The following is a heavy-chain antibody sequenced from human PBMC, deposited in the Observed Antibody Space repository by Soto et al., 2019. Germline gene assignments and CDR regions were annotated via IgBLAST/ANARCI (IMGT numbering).Heavy chain of an antibody. V-gene: IGHV3-30*04. Sequence: GWSLRLSCAASVFSFISYSMHWVRQAPGKGLEWVAVISYDGSNKYYADSVKGRFTITRDSSKNTVSLQMNSLRLEDTAVYYCARAPPRGIAAPGTWGSGMDVWGQGTTVTVSS. J-gene: IGHJ6*02. D-gene: IGHD6-13*01. CDR3: ARAPPRGIAAPGTWGSGMDV. CDR1: VFSFISYS. CDR2: ISYDGSNK.